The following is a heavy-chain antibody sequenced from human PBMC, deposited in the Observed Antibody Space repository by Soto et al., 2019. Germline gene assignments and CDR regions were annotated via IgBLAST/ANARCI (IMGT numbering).Heavy chain of an antibody. CDR1: GFSFSSYG. CDR3: VKDGKEMALIRGLCDH. CDR2: ISHDGRNE. J-gene: IGHJ5*02. Sequence: QVHLVESGGGVVQPGRSLRLSCVASGFSFSSYGMHWVRQAPGKGLEWVAIISHDGRNEYYADSVKGRFTLSRDSSQNKVYVQMNSLSPEDTAMYHCVKDGKEMALIRGLCDHWGQGTLVTVSS. V-gene: IGHV3-30*18. D-gene: IGHD2-15*01.